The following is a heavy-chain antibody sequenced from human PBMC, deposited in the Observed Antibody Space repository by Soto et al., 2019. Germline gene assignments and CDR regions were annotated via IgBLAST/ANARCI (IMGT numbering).Heavy chain of an antibody. CDR2: IYYSGST. D-gene: IGHD3-10*01. Sequence: SETLSLTCTVSGGSISSSSYYWGWIRQPPGKGLEWIGSIYYSGSTYYNPSLKSRVTISVDTSKNQFSLKLSSVTAADTAVYYCVRCSFRGVITYYYYGMDVWGQGTTVTVSS. CDR1: GGSISSSSYY. CDR3: VRCSFRGVITYYYYGMDV. V-gene: IGHV4-39*01. J-gene: IGHJ6*02.